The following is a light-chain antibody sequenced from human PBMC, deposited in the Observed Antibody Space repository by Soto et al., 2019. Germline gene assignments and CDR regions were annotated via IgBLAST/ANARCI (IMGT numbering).Light chain of an antibody. CDR1: QSVSSH. Sequence: EIVLTQSPATLSLSQGERATVSCRASQSVSSHLAWYQQKPGQAPRLLIYGASSRATGIPDRFSGSGSGTGFTLTISRLEPEDFAVYYCQQYGGSITFGQGTRLEI. CDR3: QQYGGSIT. CDR2: GAS. J-gene: IGKJ5*01. V-gene: IGKV3-20*01.